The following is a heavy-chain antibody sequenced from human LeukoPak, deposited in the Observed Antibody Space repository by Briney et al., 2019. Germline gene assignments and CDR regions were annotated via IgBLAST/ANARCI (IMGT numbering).Heavy chain of an antibody. J-gene: IGHJ4*02. CDR1: GFTFSSYA. D-gene: IGHD3-10*01. CDR3: ARLRMVRGDILFDY. Sequence: PGGSLRLSCAASGFTFSSYAMSWVRQAPGKGLEWVSSISSSSSYIYYADSVKGRFTISRDNAKNSLYLQMNSLRAEDTAVYYCARLRMVRGDILFDYWGQGTLVTVSS. CDR2: ISSSSSYI. V-gene: IGHV3-21*01.